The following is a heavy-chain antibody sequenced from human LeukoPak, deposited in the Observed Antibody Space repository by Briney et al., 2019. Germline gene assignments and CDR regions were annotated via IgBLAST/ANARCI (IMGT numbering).Heavy chain of an antibody. CDR3: ARGMNWIDGFDI. CDR1: GFTFSDFY. V-gene: IGHV3-11*04. D-gene: IGHD1-1*01. CDR2: ISGSGGNM. J-gene: IGHJ3*02. Sequence: GGSLRLSCAASGFTFSDFYMTWIRQAPGKGLEWVSYISGSGGNMYYADSVKGRFTISRDNAKNSLSLQMNSLRAEDTAVYYCARGMNWIDGFDIWGQGTMVTVSS.